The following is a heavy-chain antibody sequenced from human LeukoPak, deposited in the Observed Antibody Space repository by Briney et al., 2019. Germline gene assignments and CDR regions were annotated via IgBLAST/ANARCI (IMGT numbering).Heavy chain of an antibody. J-gene: IGHJ5*02. D-gene: IGHD6-13*01. CDR2: INHSGST. Sequence: PGGSLRLSCAASGFTFSSYAMSWVRQPPGKGLEWIGKINHSGSTNYNPSLKSRVTISVDTSKNQFSLKLSSVTAADTAVYYCARGRYSSSWYNWFDPWGQGTLVTVSS. CDR1: GFTFSSYA. CDR3: ARGRYSSSWYNWFDP. V-gene: IGHV4-34*01.